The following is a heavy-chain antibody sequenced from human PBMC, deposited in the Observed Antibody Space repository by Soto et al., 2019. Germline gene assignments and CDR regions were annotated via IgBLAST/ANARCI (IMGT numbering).Heavy chain of an antibody. CDR3: ARDRRGPYDSSGYSYFQH. J-gene: IGHJ1*01. CDR1: GGTFSSYA. Sequence: QVQLVQSGAEVKKPGSSVKVSCKASGGTFSSYAISWVRQAPGQGLEWMGGIIPIFGTANYAQKFQGRVTITADESTSTAYMELSSLRSEDTAVYHCARDRRGPYDSSGYSYFQHWGQGTLVTVSS. V-gene: IGHV1-69*01. D-gene: IGHD3-22*01. CDR2: IIPIFGTA.